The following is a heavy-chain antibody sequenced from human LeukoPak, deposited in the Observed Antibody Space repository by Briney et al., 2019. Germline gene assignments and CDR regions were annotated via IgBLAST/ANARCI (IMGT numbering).Heavy chain of an antibody. D-gene: IGHD3-3*01. V-gene: IGHV3-30*02. CDR2: IRYDGSNK. CDR3: AKGRYDFWSGYSPFDY. CDR1: GFTFSSYG. J-gene: IGHJ4*02. Sequence: GGSLRLSCAASGFTFSSYGMHWVRQAPGKGLEWVAFIRYDGSNKYYADSVKGRFTISRDNSKNTLYLQMNSLRAEDTAVYYCAKGRYDFWSGYSPFDYWGQGTLVTVSS.